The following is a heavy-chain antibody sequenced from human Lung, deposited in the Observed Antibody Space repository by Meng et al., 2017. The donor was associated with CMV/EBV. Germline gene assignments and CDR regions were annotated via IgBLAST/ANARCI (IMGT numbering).Heavy chain of an antibody. CDR3: ARASGYFDV. CDR1: GFTFGSYM. CDR2: ISVSSGDM. Sequence: GESXKISCAASGFTFGSYMMNWVRQVPGKGLEWVSSISVSSGDMYYVDSVKGRFTISRDNAQETLYLQMNSLRAEDTAVYYCARASGYFDVWGRGTLVTVSS. V-gene: IGHV3-21*04. J-gene: IGHJ2*01.